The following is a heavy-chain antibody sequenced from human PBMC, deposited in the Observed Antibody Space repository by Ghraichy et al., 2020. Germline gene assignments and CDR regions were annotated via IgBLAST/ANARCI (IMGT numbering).Heavy chain of an antibody. J-gene: IGHJ4*02. D-gene: IGHD1-26*01. CDR1: GFTFSSYA. CDR2: ISGSGGST. V-gene: IGHV3-23*01. Sequence: GGSLRLSCAASGFTFSSYAMSWVRQAPGKGLEWVSAISGSGGSTYYADSVKGRFTISRDNSKNTLYLQMNSLRAEDTAVYYCAKSRPYSRYSGSPYYFDYWGQGTLVTVSS. CDR3: AKSRPYSRYSGSPYYFDY.